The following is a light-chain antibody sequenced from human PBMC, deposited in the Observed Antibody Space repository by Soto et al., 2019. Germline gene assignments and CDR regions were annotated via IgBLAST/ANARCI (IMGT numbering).Light chain of an antibody. CDR2: DAS. Sequence: IVLTQSPATLSLSPGETATLSCRASQSISRYLAWYQQKPGQAPRLLIYDASIRATGIPARFRGGGSETDFTLTISRLEPEDFAVYYCQQYGSSGTFGQGTKVDIK. CDR3: QQYGSSGT. CDR1: QSISRY. J-gene: IGKJ1*01. V-gene: IGKV3-20*01.